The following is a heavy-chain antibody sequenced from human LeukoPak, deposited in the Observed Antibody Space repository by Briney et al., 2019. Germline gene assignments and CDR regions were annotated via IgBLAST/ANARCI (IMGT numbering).Heavy chain of an antibody. V-gene: IGHV3-23*01. CDR2: ISGSGGST. D-gene: IGHD2-15*01. J-gene: IGHJ5*02. CDR1: GFTFSSYA. Sequence: GGSLRLSCAASGFTFSSYAMSWVRQAPGKGLEWVSAISGSGGSTYYADSVKGRFTISRDNSKNTLYLQMNSLRAEDTAVYYCAKHKGDIVVVVAATLTAWSDPWGQGTLVTVSS. CDR3: AKHKGDIVVVVAATLTAWSDP.